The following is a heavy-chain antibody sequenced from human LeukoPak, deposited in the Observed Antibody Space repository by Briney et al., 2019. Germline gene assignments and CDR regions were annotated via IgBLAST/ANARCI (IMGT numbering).Heavy chain of an antibody. V-gene: IGHV3-15*07. Sequence: GGSLRLSCAAYGFTFSNAWMNWVRQAPGKGLEWVGRIKSKTDGGTTDYAAPVKGRFTISRDDSKNTLYLQMNSLKTEDTAVYYCTTEGGRTADIIAVAGDYWGQGTLVTVSS. CDR1: GFTFSNAW. CDR2: IKSKTDGGTT. D-gene: IGHD6-19*01. CDR3: TTEGGRTADIIAVAGDY. J-gene: IGHJ4*02.